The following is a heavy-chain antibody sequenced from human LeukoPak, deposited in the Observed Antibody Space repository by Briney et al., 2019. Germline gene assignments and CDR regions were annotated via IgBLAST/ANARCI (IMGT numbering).Heavy chain of an antibody. CDR3: ATLLLWFGESPGPSLDY. V-gene: IGHV1-24*01. CDR1: GYTLTELS. CDR2: FDPEDGET. Sequence: ASVKVSCKVSGYTLTELSMHWMRQAPGKGLEWMGGFDPEDGETIYAQKFQGRVTMTEDTSTDTAYMELSSLRSEDTAVYYCATLLLWFGESPGPSLDYWGQGTLVTVSS. D-gene: IGHD3-10*01. J-gene: IGHJ4*02.